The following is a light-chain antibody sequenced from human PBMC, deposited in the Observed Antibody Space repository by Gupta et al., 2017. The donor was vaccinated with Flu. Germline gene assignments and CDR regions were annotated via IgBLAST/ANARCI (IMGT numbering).Light chain of an antibody. CDR2: AAS. J-gene: IGKJ1*01. Sequence: DIQMTQSPSSLSASVGDRVTITCRASQHISVYLNWYQQKPGEAPNLLIYAASSLQSGVPSRFSGSGSGTDFTLTISSLQPEDFATYFCRQSYTTPRTFGQGTKVEIK. V-gene: IGKV1-39*01. CDR3: RQSYTTPRT. CDR1: QHISVY.